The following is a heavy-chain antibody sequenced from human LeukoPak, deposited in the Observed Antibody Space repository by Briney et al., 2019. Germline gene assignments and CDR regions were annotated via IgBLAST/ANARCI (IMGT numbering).Heavy chain of an antibody. CDR3: ARARRYSGSYYYMDV. Sequence: PGGSLRLSCAATGFTFDDYGMSWVRQAPGKGLEWVSGINWNGGSTGYADSVKGRFTISRDNAKNSLYLQMNSLRAEDTALYYCARARRYSGSYYYMDVWGKGTTVTVSS. CDR2: INWNGGST. CDR1: GFTFDDYG. D-gene: IGHD1-26*01. J-gene: IGHJ6*03. V-gene: IGHV3-20*04.